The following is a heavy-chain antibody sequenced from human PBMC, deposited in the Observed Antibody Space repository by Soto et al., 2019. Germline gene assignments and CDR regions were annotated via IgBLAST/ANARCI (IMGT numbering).Heavy chain of an antibody. CDR2: TYYRSKWYN. J-gene: IGHJ5*02. CDR3: ARDEDEYLGLNH. V-gene: IGHV6-1*01. Sequence: PSQTLSRTCAISGDSVSSNSAAWNWIRQSPSRGLEWLGRTYYRSKWYNDYTSSVKSRISINPDTSKNQFSLQLRSVTPEDTAVYYCARDEDEYLGLNHWGQGIPVTVSS. CDR1: GDSVSSNSAA. D-gene: IGHD2-2*01.